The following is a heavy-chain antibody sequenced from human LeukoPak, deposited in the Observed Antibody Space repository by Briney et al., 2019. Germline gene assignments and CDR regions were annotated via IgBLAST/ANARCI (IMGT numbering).Heavy chain of an antibody. CDR1: GFTFDDYA. CDR2: ISWNSGSI. Sequence: GRSLRLSRAASGFTFDDYAMHWVRQAPGKGLEWVSGISWNSGSIGYADSVKGRFTISRDNAKNSLYLQMNSLRAEDMALYYCAKDASPRIAVAEYYFDYWGEGTLVTVSS. D-gene: IGHD6-19*01. V-gene: IGHV3-9*03. J-gene: IGHJ4*02. CDR3: AKDASPRIAVAEYYFDY.